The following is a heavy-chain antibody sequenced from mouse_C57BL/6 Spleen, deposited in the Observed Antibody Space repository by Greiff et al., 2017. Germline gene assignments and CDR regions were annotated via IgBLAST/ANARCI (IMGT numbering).Heavy chain of an antibody. J-gene: IGHJ2*01. V-gene: IGHV1-64*01. D-gene: IGHD1-1*01. CDR2: IHPNSGST. Sequence: VQLQQPGAELVKPGASVKLSCKASGYTFTSYWMHWVKQRPGQGLEWIGMIHPNSGSTNYNEKFKSKATLTVDKSSSTAYMQLSSLTSEDSAVYYCSSDYGSSYNYFGDWGQGITLTVAS. CDR1: GYTFTSYW. CDR3: SSDYGSSYNYFGD.